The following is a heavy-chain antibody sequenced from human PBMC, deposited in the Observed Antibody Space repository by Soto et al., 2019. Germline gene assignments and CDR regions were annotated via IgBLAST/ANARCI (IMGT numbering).Heavy chain of an antibody. CDR1: GFTFSSYW. D-gene: IGHD3-10*01. Sequence: GGSLRLSCAASGFTFSSYWMSWVRQAPGKGLEWVANIKQDGSEKYYVDSVKGRFTIPRDNAKNSLYLQMNSLRAEDTAVYYCVRFGELLSAYYMDVWGKGTTVTVSS. CDR2: IKQDGSEK. V-gene: IGHV3-7*01. J-gene: IGHJ6*03. CDR3: VRFGELLSAYYMDV.